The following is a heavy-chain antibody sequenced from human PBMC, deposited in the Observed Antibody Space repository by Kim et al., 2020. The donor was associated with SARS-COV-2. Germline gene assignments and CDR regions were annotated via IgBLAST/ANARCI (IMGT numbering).Heavy chain of an antibody. V-gene: IGHV4-39*01. CDR3: ARKGPLPYYFYGMDV. Sequence: PSLKSRVTKSVDTSKNQFSLKLSSVTAADSAVYYCARKGPLPYYFYGMDVWGQGTTVTVSS. J-gene: IGHJ6*02.